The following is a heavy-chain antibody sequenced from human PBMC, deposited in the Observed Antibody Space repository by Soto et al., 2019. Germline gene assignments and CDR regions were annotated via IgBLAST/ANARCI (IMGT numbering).Heavy chain of an antibody. D-gene: IGHD6-6*01. J-gene: IGHJ4*02. Sequence: PSETLSLTCTVSGGSISDFYWSCIRQPPGNGLEWIGYIYYSGSTNYNPSLKSRVTISVDTSKNQFSLNLRSMSPADTAVYYCARVGGLAARTFDYWGPGTLVTVS. CDR3: ARVGGLAARTFDY. CDR1: GGSISDFY. V-gene: IGHV4-59*01. CDR2: IYYSGST.